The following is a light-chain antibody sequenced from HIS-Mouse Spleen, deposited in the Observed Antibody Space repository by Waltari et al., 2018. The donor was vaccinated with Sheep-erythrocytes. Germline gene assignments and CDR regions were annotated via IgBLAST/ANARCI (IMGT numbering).Light chain of an antibody. CDR2: KDS. V-gene: IGLV3-25*03. Sequence: SYELTQPPSVSVSPGQTARITCSGDALPKQYAYWYPQKPGQVPGLVVYKDSERPSRIPERFSGSSSGTTVTLTISGVQAEDEADYYCQSADSSGTYVFGTGTKVTVL. J-gene: IGLJ1*01. CDR3: QSADSSGTYV. CDR1: ALPKQY.